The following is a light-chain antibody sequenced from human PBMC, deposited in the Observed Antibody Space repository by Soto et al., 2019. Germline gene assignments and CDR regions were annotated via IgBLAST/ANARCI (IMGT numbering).Light chain of an antibody. Sequence: DIKMTQSPSSVSASVGDRVTITCRASQSISSWLAWYQQKPGKAPKLLIYDASSLESGVPSRFSGSGSGTEFTLTISSLQPDDFATYYCQQYNSYGWTFGQGTKVDIK. J-gene: IGKJ1*01. CDR3: QQYNSYGWT. V-gene: IGKV1-5*01. CDR1: QSISSW. CDR2: DAS.